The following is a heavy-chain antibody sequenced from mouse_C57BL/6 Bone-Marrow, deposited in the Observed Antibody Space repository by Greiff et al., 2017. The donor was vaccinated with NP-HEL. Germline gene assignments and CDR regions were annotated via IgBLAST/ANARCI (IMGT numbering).Heavy chain of an antibody. D-gene: IGHD1-1*01. CDR3: ARGRSSYVSWYFDV. CDR1: GYAFSSSW. CDR2: IYPGDGDT. Sequence: QVQLQQSGPELVKPGASVKISCKASGYAFSSSWMNWVKQRPGKGLEWIGRIYPGDGDTNYNGKFKGKATLTADKSSSTAYMQLSSLTSEDSAVYFCARGRSSYVSWYFDVWGTGTTVTVSS. V-gene: IGHV1-82*01. J-gene: IGHJ1*03.